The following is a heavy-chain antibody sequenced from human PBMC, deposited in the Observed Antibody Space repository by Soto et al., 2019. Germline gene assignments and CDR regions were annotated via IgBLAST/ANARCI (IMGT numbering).Heavy chain of an antibody. CDR1: GYSFTTYW. V-gene: IGHV5-51*01. CDR2: IYPGDSDT. Sequence: GESLKISCEASGYSFTTYWIGWVRQMPGKGLEWMGVIYPGDSDTRYSPSFQGQVTISADKSISTAYLQWSSLKASDTAMFYCARGGTTYFDYWGQGTLVTVSS. J-gene: IGHJ4*02. CDR3: ARGGTTYFDY.